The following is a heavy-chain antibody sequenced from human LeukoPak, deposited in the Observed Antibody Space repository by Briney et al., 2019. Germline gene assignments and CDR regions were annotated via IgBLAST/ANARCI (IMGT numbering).Heavy chain of an antibody. V-gene: IGHV3-49*04. CDR2: IRTKGYGETP. D-gene: IGHD3-3*01. Sequence: GGSLRLSCTTSGFTFGDFAMSWVRQAPGKGLEWIGFIRTKGYGETPQYAASMKGRFTISRDDSKNTAYLQMNSLKTEDTAVYYCTRVSRYDFWSGYSFDYWGQGTLVTVSS. CDR3: TRVSRYDFWSGYSFDY. J-gene: IGHJ4*02. CDR1: GFTFGDFA.